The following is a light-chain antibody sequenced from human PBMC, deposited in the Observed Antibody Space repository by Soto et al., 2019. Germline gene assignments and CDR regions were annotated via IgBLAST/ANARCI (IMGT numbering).Light chain of an antibody. Sequence: ILLTQSPATLSLSPGGRATLSCRASQSVSTYLDWYQQKPGQAPRLLIYDASNRATGIPARFSGSGSGTDFTLTISSLEPEDFAVYFCQERIDWRLTFGGGTKVEIQ. V-gene: IGKV3-11*01. CDR1: QSVSTY. CDR3: QERIDWRLT. CDR2: DAS. J-gene: IGKJ4*01.